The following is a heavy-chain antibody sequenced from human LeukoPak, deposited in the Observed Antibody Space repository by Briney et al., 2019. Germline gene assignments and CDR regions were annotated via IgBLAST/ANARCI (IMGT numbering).Heavy chain of an antibody. CDR1: GFTFGGYW. J-gene: IGHJ4*02. CDR3: ARAPFYFDY. V-gene: IGHV3-7*04. Sequence: PGGSLRLSCAASGFTFGGYWMSWVRQAPGKGLEWVATIHQDGSDKYYVDSVKGRFTISKDNAKNSLALQMNSLSDEDTAVYYCARAPFYFDYWGQGTVVTVSS. CDR2: IHQDGSDK.